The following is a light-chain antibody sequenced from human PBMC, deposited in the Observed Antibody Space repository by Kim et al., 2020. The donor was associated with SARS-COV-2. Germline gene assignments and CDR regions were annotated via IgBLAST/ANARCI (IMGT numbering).Light chain of an antibody. J-gene: IGLJ2*01. CDR1: KYGDKD. CDR2: QDS. Sequence: GQTASITCSGDKYGDKDTRWYQQKPGQSPELVNDQDSKRTSGIHERFSGSHSENTATLTISGTQAMDDADYYCQAWDTVTANVVFGGGTQLTVL. CDR3: QAWDTVTANVV. V-gene: IGLV3-1*01.